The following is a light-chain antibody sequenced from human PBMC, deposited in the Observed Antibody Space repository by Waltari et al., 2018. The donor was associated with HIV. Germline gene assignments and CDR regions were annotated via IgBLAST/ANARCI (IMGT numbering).Light chain of an antibody. V-gene: IGKV1-5*03. CDR3: QQYQGYSLFM. CDR1: QTIDNY. CDR2: RAW. Sequence: DVQVTQLPSTLTASAGDRVSITCRVSQTIDNYLAWYQQRTGEAPNLLIYRAWTLESGCPSRCSGSGSGTDFNLTINKLQPNDAANYYGQQYQGYSLFMFGPGTKVEIK. J-gene: IGKJ1*01.